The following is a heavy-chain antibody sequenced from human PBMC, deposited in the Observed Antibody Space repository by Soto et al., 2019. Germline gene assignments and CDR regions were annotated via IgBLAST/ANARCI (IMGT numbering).Heavy chain of an antibody. CDR2: IVYDGSNK. D-gene: IGHD6-19*01. V-gene: IGHV3-30*18. J-gene: IGHJ4*02. CDR1: GFTFSSYG. Sequence: GGSLRLSCAASGFTFSSYGMHWVRQAPGKGLEWVAVIVYDGSNKYYTDSVKGRFTISRDNSKNTLYLQMKSLRAEDTAVYYCAKGRDDQWPGFDYWGQGTLVTVSS. CDR3: AKGRDDQWPGFDY.